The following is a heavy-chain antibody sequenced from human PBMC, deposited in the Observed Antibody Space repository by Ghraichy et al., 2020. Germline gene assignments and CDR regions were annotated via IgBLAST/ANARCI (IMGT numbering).Heavy chain of an antibody. Sequence: GGSLRLSCAASGFTFSSYSMNWVRQAPGKGLEWVSSISSSSSYIHYADSVKGRFTISRDNAKNSLYVQMNSLRAGDTAVYYCSRAPSRCHSWFHYYYFDLWGRGTLVTVSS. J-gene: IGHJ2*01. CDR2: ISSSSSYI. CDR1: GFTFSSYS. CDR3: SRAPSRCHSWFHYYYFDL. V-gene: IGHV3-21*01. D-gene: IGHD2-8*01.